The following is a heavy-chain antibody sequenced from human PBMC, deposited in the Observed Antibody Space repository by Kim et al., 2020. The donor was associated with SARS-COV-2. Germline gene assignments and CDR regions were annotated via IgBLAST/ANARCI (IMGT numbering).Heavy chain of an antibody. Sequence: GGSLRLSCAASGFTFSNAWMNWVRQAPGKGLEWVGRIKSKTDGGTTYYAAPVKGRFTISRDDSKNTLYLQMNSLKIEDTSVYYCITEMYYYDSSGYDYWGQGTLVTVSS. V-gene: IGHV3-15*01. CDR1: GFTFSNAW. J-gene: IGHJ4*02. CDR2: IKSKTDGGTT. CDR3: ITEMYYYDSSGYDY. D-gene: IGHD3-22*01.